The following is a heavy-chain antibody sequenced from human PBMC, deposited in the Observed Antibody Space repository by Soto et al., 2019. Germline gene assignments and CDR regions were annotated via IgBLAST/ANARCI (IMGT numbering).Heavy chain of an antibody. Sequence: QIQLVQSGAEVKKPGASVKVSCRASGYTFTGYYLHWVRQAPGQGLEWMGWVNPISGDTNYAQKFQDRVIMTRDRSITTDHMELSTLRSDDTAVYYCAREEGFRITMDRGRWFDPWGQGTLVTVSS. V-gene: IGHV1-2*02. CDR3: AREEGFRITMDRGRWFDP. CDR1: GYTFTGYY. J-gene: IGHJ5*02. D-gene: IGHD3-10*01. CDR2: VNPISGDT.